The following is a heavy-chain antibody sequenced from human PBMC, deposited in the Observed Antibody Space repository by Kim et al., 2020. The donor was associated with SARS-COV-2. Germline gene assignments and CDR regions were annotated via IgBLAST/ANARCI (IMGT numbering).Heavy chain of an antibody. Sequence: SETLSLTCAVYSGSFSDNYWNWVRQAPGKGLEWIGEITHTGTTAYNVSPKSRVTISVDTTKNQSSLKVRAVTAADTATYFCVRGARDPGDRPGWFCSDY. D-gene: IGHD2-15*01. CDR3: VRGARDPGDRPGWFCSDY. J-gene: IGHJ4*01. V-gene: IGHV4-34*01. CDR1: SGSFSDNY. CDR2: ITHTGTT.